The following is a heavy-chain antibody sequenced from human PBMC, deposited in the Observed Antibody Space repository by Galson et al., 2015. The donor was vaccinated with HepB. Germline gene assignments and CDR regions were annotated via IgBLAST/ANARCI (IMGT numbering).Heavy chain of an antibody. CDR3: AKDLRWLQWIDY. D-gene: IGHD5-24*01. J-gene: IGHJ4*02. V-gene: IGHV3-30*18. Sequence: SLRLSCAASGFTFSSYGMHWVRQAPGKGLEWVAVISYDGSNKYYADSVKGRFTISRDNSKNTLYLQMNSLRAEDTAVYYCAKDLRWLQWIDYWGQGTLVTVSS. CDR1: GFTFSSYG. CDR2: ISYDGSNK.